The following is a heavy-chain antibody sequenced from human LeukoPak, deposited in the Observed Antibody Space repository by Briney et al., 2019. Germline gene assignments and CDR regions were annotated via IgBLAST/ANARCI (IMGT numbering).Heavy chain of an antibody. CDR1: GGSISSGGYY. D-gene: IGHD4-17*01. CDR3: AREDYGDYPTLFDY. V-gene: IGHV4-31*03. Sequence: PSQTLSLTCTVSGGSISSGGYYWSWIRQHPGKGLEWIGYIYYSGSTNYNPSLKRRVTISVDTSKNQFSLKLSSVTAADTAVYYCAREDYGDYPTLFDYWGQGTLVTVSS. CDR2: IYYSGST. J-gene: IGHJ4*02.